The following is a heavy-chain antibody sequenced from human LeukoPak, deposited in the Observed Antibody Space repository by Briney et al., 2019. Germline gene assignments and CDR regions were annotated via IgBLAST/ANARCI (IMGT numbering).Heavy chain of an antibody. J-gene: IGHJ6*03. CDR1: GFTFTTYG. V-gene: IGHV3-23*01. CDR2: ISGSGGTT. D-gene: IGHD3-10*01. CDR3: AKAGRAGGSITLIRGVRSDYYYMDV. Sequence: PGGSLRLSCGASGFTFTTYGMSWVRQAPGKGLEWVSAISGSGGTTSYADSVKGRFTISRDNSKNTLYLQMNSLRAGDTALYYCAKAGRAGGSITLIRGVRSDYYYMDVWGKGTTVTISS.